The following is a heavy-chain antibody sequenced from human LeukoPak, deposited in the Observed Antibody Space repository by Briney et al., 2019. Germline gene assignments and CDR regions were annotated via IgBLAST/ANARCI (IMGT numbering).Heavy chain of an antibody. CDR1: GGTFSSYA. CDR3: ARGPYCSSTSCHPDWFDP. D-gene: IGHD2-2*01. J-gene: IGHJ5*02. Sequence: SVKVSCKASGGTFSSYAISWVRQAPGQGLEWMGGIIPIFGTANYAQKFQGRVTITTDESTSTAYMELSSLRSEDTAAYYCARGPYCSSTSCHPDWFDPWGQGTLVTVSS. V-gene: IGHV1-69*05. CDR2: IIPIFGTA.